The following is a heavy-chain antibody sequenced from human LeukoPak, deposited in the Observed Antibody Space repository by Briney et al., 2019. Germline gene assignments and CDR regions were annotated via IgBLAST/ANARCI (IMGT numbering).Heavy chain of an antibody. CDR3: AKDLIQQQLVYFDY. J-gene: IGHJ4*02. Sequence: PGGSLRLSCAASGFSFSGYSMNWVRQAPGKGLEWVSYISSSSSLIQYADSVKGRFTISRDNSRNTLYLQMNSLRAEDTAIYYCAKDLIQQQLVYFDYWGQGTLVTVSS. CDR2: ISSSSSLI. V-gene: IGHV3-48*01. D-gene: IGHD6-13*01. CDR1: GFSFSGYS.